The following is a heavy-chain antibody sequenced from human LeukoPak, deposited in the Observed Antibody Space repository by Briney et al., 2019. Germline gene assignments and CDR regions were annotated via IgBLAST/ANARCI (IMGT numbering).Heavy chain of an antibody. Sequence: SETLSLTCAVYGGSFSVYYWSWIRQPPGKGLEWIGEINHSGSTNYNPSLKSRVTISVDTSKNQFSLKLSSVTAADTAVYYCASTPPRGYYDSSGYNDYWGQGTLVTVSS. CDR1: GGSFSVYY. J-gene: IGHJ4*02. CDR2: INHSGST. V-gene: IGHV4-34*01. CDR3: ASTPPRGYYDSSGYNDY. D-gene: IGHD3-22*01.